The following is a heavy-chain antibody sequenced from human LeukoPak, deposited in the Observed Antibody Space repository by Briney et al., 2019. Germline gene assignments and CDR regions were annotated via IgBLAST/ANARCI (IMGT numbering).Heavy chain of an antibody. CDR3: AREGLIYYYDSSGPLDY. J-gene: IGHJ4*02. CDR2: ISSSSSYI. D-gene: IGHD3-22*01. Sequence: GGSLRLSCAASGFTFSSYSMNWVRQAPGKGLEWASSISSSSSYIYYADSVKGRFTISRDNAKNSLYLQMNSLRAEDTAVYYCAREGLIYYYDSSGPLDYWGQGTLVTVSS. CDR1: GFTFSSYS. V-gene: IGHV3-21*01.